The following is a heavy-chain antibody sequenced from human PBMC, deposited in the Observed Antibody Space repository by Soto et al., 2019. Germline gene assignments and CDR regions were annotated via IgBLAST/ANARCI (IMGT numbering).Heavy chain of an antibody. Sequence: QVQLVQSGAEVKKPGASVKVSCKASGYTFTSYAMHWVRQAPGQRLEWMGWINAGNGNTKYSQKFQGRVTITRDTSASTADMELRSLRSEDTAVYYGARGSGLTYFDYWGQGTLVTVSS. V-gene: IGHV1-3*01. CDR3: ARGSGLTYFDY. CDR1: GYTFTSYA. D-gene: IGHD3-10*01. CDR2: INAGNGNT. J-gene: IGHJ4*02.